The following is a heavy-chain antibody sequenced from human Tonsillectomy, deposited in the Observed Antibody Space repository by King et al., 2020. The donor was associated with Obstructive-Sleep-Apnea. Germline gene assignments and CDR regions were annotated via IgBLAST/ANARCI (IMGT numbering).Heavy chain of an antibody. CDR1: GFTFRSDG. V-gene: IGHV3-30*02. CDR2: IRDDGSKK. Sequence: HVQLVESGGGVVQPGGSLRISCAAAGFTFRSDGMHWVRQAPGKGLEWVAFIRDDGSKKYYGVSVKGRFTISRDNSKNTLYLQMNSLRAEDTAVYYCAKEEGNTIGDYWGQGTLVTVSS. CDR3: AKEEGNTIGDY. J-gene: IGHJ4*02. D-gene: IGHD3-10*01.